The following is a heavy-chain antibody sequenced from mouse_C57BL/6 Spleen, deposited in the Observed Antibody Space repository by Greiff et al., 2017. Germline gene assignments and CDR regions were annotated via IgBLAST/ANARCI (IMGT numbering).Heavy chain of an antibody. V-gene: IGHV1-50*01. Sequence: QVQLQQPGAELVKPGASVKLSCKASGYTFTSYWMQWVKQRPGQGLEWIGEIDPSDSYTNYNQKFKGKATVTVDTSSSTAYMQLSSLTSEDSAVYDCARWPYSNYVYYAMDYWGQGTSVTVSS. CDR1: GYTFTSYW. D-gene: IGHD2-5*01. CDR3: ARWPYSNYVYYAMDY. CDR2: IDPSDSYT. J-gene: IGHJ4*01.